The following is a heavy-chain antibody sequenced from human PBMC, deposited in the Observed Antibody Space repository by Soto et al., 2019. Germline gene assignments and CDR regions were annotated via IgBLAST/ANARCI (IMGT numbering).Heavy chain of an antibody. CDR1: VFRFSDDK. V-gene: IGHV3-7*03. Sequence: GALRLYCVGCVFRFSDDKMNWVRQAPGQGLEWVANINRRGTSTNYVGSVSGRCSTSRDSTRNARYLNMDSLRVEATATYYCVRATPTPGLDIWGRGTTFRVSS. J-gene: IGHJ6*02. D-gene: IGHD2-15*01. CDR3: VRATPTPGLDI. CDR2: INRRGTST.